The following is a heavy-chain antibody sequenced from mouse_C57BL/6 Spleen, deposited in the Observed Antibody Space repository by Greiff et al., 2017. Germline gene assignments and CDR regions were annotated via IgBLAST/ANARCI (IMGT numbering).Heavy chain of an antibody. J-gene: IGHJ2*01. V-gene: IGHV1-15*01. CDR1: GYTFTDYE. Sequence: VKLMESGAELVRPGASVTLSCKASGYTFTDYEMHWVKQTPVHGLEWIGAIDPETGGTAYNQKFKGKAILTADKSSSTAYMELRSLTSEDSAVYYCRGGDYWGQGTTLTVSS. CDR3: RGGDY. CDR2: IDPETGGT.